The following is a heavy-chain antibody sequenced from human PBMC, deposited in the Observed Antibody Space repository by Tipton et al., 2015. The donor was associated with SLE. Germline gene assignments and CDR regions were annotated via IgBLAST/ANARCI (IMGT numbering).Heavy chain of an antibody. CDR1: GGSISSYY. CDR2: IYYSGST. V-gene: IGHV4-59*01. CDR3: ARGEYYGSGSPWYYGMDV. J-gene: IGHJ6*02. D-gene: IGHD3-10*01. Sequence: TLSLTCTVSGGSISSYYWSWIRQPPGKGLEWIGYIYYSGSTNYNPSLKSRVTISVDTSKNQFSLKLSSVTAADTAVYYCARGEYYGSGSPWYYGMDVWGQGTLVTVSS.